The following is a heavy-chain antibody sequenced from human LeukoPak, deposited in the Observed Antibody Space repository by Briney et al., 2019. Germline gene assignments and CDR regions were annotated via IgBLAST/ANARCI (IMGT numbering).Heavy chain of an antibody. CDR3: GRLHPFGDSNDSSGYLGDN. J-gene: IGHJ4*02. Sequence: ASVKVSCKASGYSFTGYYMHWVRQAPGQGLEWMGWINPNSGGTNYAQKFQGRVTMTRDTSISTAYMELSRLRSDDTAVYYCGRLHPFGDSNDSSGYLGDNWGQGILVTVSS. D-gene: IGHD3-22*01. V-gene: IGHV1-2*02. CDR1: GYSFTGYY. CDR2: INPNSGGT.